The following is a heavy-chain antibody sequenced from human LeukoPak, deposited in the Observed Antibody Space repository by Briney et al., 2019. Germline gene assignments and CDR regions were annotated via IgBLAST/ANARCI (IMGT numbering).Heavy chain of an antibody. Sequence: PGGSLRLSCFASGFSVTSFDMYWVRQAAGRGLEWVSAVGTNDDTYYLGSVKGRFTISRENAKNSFSLQMSNLRAEDTAVYFCARGGGLDVWGQGATVTVSS. J-gene: IGHJ6*02. CDR2: VGTNDDT. CDR1: GFSVTSFD. D-gene: IGHD3-16*01. CDR3: ARGGGLDV. V-gene: IGHV3-13*01.